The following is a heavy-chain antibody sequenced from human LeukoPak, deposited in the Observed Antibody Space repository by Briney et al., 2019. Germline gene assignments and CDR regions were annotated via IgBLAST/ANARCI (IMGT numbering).Heavy chain of an antibody. Sequence: SETLSLTCAVYGGSFSGYYWSWIRQPPGKGLEWIGEINHSGSTNYNPSLKSRVTISVDTSKNQFSLKLSSVTAADTAVYYCARSPFEWRAHFDYWGQGTLVTVSS. CDR1: GGSFSGYY. V-gene: IGHV4-34*01. CDR3: ARSPFEWRAHFDY. J-gene: IGHJ4*02. CDR2: INHSGST. D-gene: IGHD2-8*01.